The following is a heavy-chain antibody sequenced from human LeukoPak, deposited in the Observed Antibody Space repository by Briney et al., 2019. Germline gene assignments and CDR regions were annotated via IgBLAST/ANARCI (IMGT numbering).Heavy chain of an antibody. V-gene: IGHV1-3*01. D-gene: IGHD6-19*01. CDR3: VRGYIAVAGIFVY. J-gene: IGHJ4*02. CDR1: GYTFTSYG. CDR2: INAGNGDT. Sequence: ASVKVSCKASGYTFTSYGISWVRQAPGQGLEWMGWINAGNGDTKYSQKFQDRVTITRDTSASTAYMELSSLRSEDTAVYYCVRGYIAVAGIFVYWGQGTLVTVSS.